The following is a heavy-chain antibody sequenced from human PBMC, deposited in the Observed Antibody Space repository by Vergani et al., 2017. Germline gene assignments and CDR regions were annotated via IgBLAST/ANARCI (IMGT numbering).Heavy chain of an antibody. CDR3: AKANPRNSGYDYLYYYHAMDV. J-gene: IGHJ6*02. CDR2: ISYDGSNK. CDR1: GFTFSSYG. V-gene: IGHV3-30*18. Sequence: QVQLVESGGGVVQPGRSLRLSCAASGFTFSSYGMHWVRQAPGKGLEWVAVISYDGSNKYYADSVKGRFTTSRDNSKNTLYLQMNSLSAGDTAVYYCAKANPRNSGYDYLYYYHAMDVWGQGTTVTVSS. D-gene: IGHD5-12*01.